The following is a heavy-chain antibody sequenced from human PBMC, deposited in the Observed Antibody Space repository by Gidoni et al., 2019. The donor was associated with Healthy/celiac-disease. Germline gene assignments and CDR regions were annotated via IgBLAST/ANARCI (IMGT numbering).Heavy chain of an antibody. D-gene: IGHD3-10*01. CDR2: IKSKTDGGTT. CDR3: TTVLTMVQGVTLYYYYGMDV. Sequence: EVQLVESGGGLVKPGGSLRLSCAASGFPFSNAWMSWVRQAPGKGLEWVGRIKSKTDGGTTDYAAPVKGRFTISRDDSKNTLYLQMNSLKTEDTAVYYCTTVLTMVQGVTLYYYYGMDVWGQGTTVTVSS. CDR1: GFPFSNAW. J-gene: IGHJ6*02. V-gene: IGHV3-15*01.